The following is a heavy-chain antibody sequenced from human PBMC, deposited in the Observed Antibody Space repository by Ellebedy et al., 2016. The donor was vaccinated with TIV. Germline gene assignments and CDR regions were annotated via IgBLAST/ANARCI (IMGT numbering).Heavy chain of an antibody. CDR2: IGYDGSKK. CDR1: GFTFSSYG. CDR3: ARDAAMVSYYGMDV. V-gene: IGHV3-33*01. J-gene: IGHJ6*02. D-gene: IGHD5-18*01. Sequence: GESLKISCAASGFTFSSYGMHWVRQAPGKGLEWVAVIGYDGSKKYYVDSVKGRFTISRDNSKNTLYLQMNSLRAEDTAVYYCARDAAMVSYYGMDVWGQGTTVSVSS.